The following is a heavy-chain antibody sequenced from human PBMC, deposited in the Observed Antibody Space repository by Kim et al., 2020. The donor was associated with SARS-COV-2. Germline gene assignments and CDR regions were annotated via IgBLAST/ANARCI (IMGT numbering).Heavy chain of an antibody. D-gene: IGHD2-21*01. CDR2: IYYSGST. J-gene: IGHJ2*01. CDR3: ARHLLTRYFDL. CDR1: GVSISSSDYY. V-gene: IGHV4-39*01. Sequence: SETLSLTCSVSGVSISSSDYYWGWIRQPPGKGLEWIATIYYSGSTYDNPSLKGRGTISVDTSKKQFSLRLSSVTAADACVYDCARHLLTRYFDLWGRGT.